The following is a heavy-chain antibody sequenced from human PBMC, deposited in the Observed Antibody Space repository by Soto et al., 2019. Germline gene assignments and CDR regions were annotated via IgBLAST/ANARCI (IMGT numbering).Heavy chain of an antibody. V-gene: IGHV4-34*01. CDR1: GGSFSGYY. Sequence: PSETLSLTCAVYGGSFSGYYWSWFFQPPGKGLEWIGEINHSGSTNYNPSLKSRVTISVDTSKNQFSLQLSSVTAADTAVYYCARAVYNTIFGVVSLEYWGQGTLVTVTS. D-gene: IGHD3-3*01. CDR3: ARAVYNTIFGVVSLEY. CDR2: INHSGST. J-gene: IGHJ4*02.